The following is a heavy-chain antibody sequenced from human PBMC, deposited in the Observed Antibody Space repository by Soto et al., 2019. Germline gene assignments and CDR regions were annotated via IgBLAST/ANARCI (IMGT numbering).Heavy chain of an antibody. D-gene: IGHD1-1*01. V-gene: IGHV3-64*07. CDR3: AREAGTLRLWYFDL. J-gene: IGHJ2*01. CDR1: GFTFNTYS. Sequence: EMQLVESGGALVQPGGSLRLSCSASGFTFNTYSIHWVRQAPGKGPEYVSVIGGDGRVTFHADAVRGRFTISRDNSENVVFLQMDSLTVEDMGIYYCAREAGTLRLWYFDLWGRGTLVTVSS. CDR2: IGGDGRVT.